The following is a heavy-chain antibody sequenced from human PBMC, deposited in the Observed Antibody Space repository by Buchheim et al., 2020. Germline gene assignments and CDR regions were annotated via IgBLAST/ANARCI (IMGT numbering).Heavy chain of an antibody. Sequence: QVQLRESGPGLVKPSETLSLTCAVSGYSISSGFYWGWIRQPPGKGLEWIGSIYHSGSTYYNPSLKSRVLMSVDTSNNQFSLKLDSVAAADTAIYYCARSRSSRVVDYWGQGSL. J-gene: IGHJ4*02. D-gene: IGHD3-10*01. V-gene: IGHV4-38-2*01. CDR3: ARSRSSRVVDY. CDR2: IYHSGST. CDR1: GYSISSGFY.